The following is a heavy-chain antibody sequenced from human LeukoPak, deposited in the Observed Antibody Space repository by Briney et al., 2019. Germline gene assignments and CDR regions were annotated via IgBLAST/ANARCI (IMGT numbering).Heavy chain of an antibody. CDR1: GYTFTGYY. J-gene: IGHJ5*02. Sequence: ASVKVSCKASGYTFTGYYMHWVRQAPGQGLKWMGWINPNSGGTNYAQKFQGRVTMTRDTSISTAYMELSRLRSDDTAVYYCASGGSIVVVPAATFDPWGQGTLVTVSS. D-gene: IGHD2-2*01. V-gene: IGHV1-2*02. CDR3: ASGGSIVVVPAATFDP. CDR2: INPNSGGT.